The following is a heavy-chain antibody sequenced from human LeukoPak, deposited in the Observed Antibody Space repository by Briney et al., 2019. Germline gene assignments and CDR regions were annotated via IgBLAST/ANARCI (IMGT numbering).Heavy chain of an antibody. CDR3: ATSGPYYYDSSGYPDY. CDR2: ISSSSSYI. D-gene: IGHD3-22*01. J-gene: IGHJ4*02. V-gene: IGHV3-21*01. Sequence: PGGSLRLSCAASGFTFSSYSMNWVRQAPGKGLEWVSSISSSSSYIYYADSVKGRFTISRDNAKNSLYLQMNSLRAEDTAGYYCATSGPYYYDSSGYPDYWGQGTLVTVSS. CDR1: GFTFSSYS.